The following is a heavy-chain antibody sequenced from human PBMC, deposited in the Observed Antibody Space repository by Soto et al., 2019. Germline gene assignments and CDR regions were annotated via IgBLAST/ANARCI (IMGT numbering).Heavy chain of an antibody. CDR1: GGSISSSSYY. CDR2: IYYSGST. CDR3: ARHASGYDFDD. D-gene: IGHD5-12*01. J-gene: IGHJ4*02. V-gene: IGHV4-39*01. Sequence: SETLSLTCTVSGGSISSSSYYWGWIRQPPGKGLEWIGSIYYSGSTYYNPSLKSRVTISVDTSKNQFSLKLSSVTAADTAVYYCARHASGYDFDDWGQGTLVNVSS.